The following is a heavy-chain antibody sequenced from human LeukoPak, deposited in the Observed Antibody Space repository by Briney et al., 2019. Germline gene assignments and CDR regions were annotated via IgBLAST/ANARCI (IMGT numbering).Heavy chain of an antibody. CDR1: GFTFSTYS. Sequence: GGSLRLSCAASGFTFSTYSMNWVRQAPGKGLEWVSYISSISSGIYYADSVQGRFTTSRDNGKNSLYLQMDSLRAEDTAVYYCTRDANWNPDYWGQGTLVTVSS. V-gene: IGHV3-48*01. J-gene: IGHJ4*02. D-gene: IGHD1-1*01. CDR2: ISSISSGI. CDR3: TRDANWNPDY.